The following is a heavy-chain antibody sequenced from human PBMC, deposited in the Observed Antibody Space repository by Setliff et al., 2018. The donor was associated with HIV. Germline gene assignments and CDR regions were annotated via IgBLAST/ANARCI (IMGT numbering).Heavy chain of an antibody. CDR1: GDNVSSGTSA. D-gene: IGHD3-10*01. V-gene: IGHV6-1*01. J-gene: IGHJ3*02. Sequence: SQTLSLTCAISGDNVSSGTSAWSWIRQSPSRGLEWLGRTYYRSTWRFGSADSVRGRISIAPDTSKNQFYMKLKSVTPEDSVVYFCVRDRGISSFETWGQGTKVTV. CDR3: VRDRGISSFET. CDR2: TYYRSTWRF.